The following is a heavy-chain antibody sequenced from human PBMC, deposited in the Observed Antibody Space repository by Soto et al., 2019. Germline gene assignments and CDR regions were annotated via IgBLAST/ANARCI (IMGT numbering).Heavy chain of an antibody. CDR2: VFSSGTT. CDR3: ARRRVFFDY. Sequence: TLSLTCTVSGASINSNTYYWGWIRQPPGKGLEWIGSVFSSGTTYYSPSLKGRVTILMDMSRNQFVLNLNSVTAADTATYYCARRRVFFDYWGQGARVTVSS. CDR1: GASINSNTYY. J-gene: IGHJ4*02. V-gene: IGHV4-39*01.